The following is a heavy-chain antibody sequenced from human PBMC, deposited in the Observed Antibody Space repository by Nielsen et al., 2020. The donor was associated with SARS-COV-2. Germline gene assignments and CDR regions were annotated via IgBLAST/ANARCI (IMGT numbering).Heavy chain of an antibody. CDR2: IKQDGSEK. V-gene: IGHV3-7*01. J-gene: IGHJ6*02. Sequence: GGSLRLSCAASGFTFSDYYMSWVRQAPGKGLEWVANIKQDGSEKYYVDSVKGRFTISRDNAKNSLYLQMNSLRAEDTAVYYCARDSITGLGQWLVPYYYGMDVWGQGTTVTVSS. CDR1: GFTFSDYY. CDR3: ARDSITGLGQWLVPYYYGMDV. D-gene: IGHD6-19*01.